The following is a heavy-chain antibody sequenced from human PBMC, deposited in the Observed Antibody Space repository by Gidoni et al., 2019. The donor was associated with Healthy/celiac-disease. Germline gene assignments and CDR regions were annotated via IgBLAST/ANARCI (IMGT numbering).Heavy chain of an antibody. CDR1: GFTFSSYA. Sequence: EVQLLESGGGLVQPGGSLRLSCAASGFTFSSYAMRWVRQAPGKGLEWVSAISGSGGSTYYADSVKGRFTISRDNSKNTLYLQMNSLRAEDTAVYYCAKGRVLERLVVPAAIVGCDYWGQGTLVTVSS. V-gene: IGHV3-23*01. J-gene: IGHJ4*02. CDR3: AKGRVLERLVVPAAIVGCDY. D-gene: IGHD2-2*02. CDR2: ISGSGGST.